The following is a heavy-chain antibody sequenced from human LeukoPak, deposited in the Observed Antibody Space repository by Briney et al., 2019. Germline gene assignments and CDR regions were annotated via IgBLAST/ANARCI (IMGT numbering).Heavy chain of an antibody. D-gene: IGHD2-15*01. V-gene: IGHV4-59*01. CDR2: IYYSGST. J-gene: IGHJ5*02. CDR3: ASQGYCGGGTCHNWFDP. CDR1: GGSMNNYH. Sequence: SETLSLTCTVSGGSMNNYHWTWIRQPPGKGLEWIWHIYYSGSTNYNPSLKSRVTISVDTSKNQFSLKLSSVTAADTAVYYCASQGYCGGGTCHNWFDPWGQGTLVTVSS.